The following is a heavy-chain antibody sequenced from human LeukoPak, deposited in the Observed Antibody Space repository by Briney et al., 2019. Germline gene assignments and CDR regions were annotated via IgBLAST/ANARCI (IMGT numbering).Heavy chain of an antibody. Sequence: GASVKVSCMASGYTFTGYYMHWVRQAPGQGLEWMGWINPNSGGTNYAQKFQGRVTMTRETAISTAYMDLSRLRSADTAVYYCARDHGGYVIDYWGQGTLVTVSS. CDR1: GYTFTGYY. D-gene: IGHD3-22*01. V-gene: IGHV1-2*02. J-gene: IGHJ4*02. CDR2: INPNSGGT. CDR3: ARDHGGYVIDY.